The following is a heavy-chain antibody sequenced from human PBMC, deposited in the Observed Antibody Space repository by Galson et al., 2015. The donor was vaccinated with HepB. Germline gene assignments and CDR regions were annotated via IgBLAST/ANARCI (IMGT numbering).Heavy chain of an antibody. J-gene: IGHJ4*02. D-gene: IGHD6-13*01. Sequence: SLRLSCAASGFTFSNYTMSWVRQAPGKGLEWVSSITSGSGSYIYYADSVKGRFTISRDNAKNSLYLQMNSLRAEDTAVYYCAKERNTWYFVDYWGQGTLVTVSS. V-gene: IGHV3-21*04. CDR3: AKERNTWYFVDY. CDR2: ITSGSGSYI. CDR1: GFTFSNYT.